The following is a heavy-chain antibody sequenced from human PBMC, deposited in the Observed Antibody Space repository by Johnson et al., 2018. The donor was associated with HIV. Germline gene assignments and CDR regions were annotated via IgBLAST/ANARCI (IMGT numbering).Heavy chain of an antibody. CDR3: AKDVELHGAFDI. V-gene: IGHV3-66*03. CDR2: SGSGGST. CDR1: GFTVSSNY. D-gene: IGHD1-26*01. J-gene: IGHJ3*02. Sequence: VQLVESGGGLIQPGGSLRLSCAASGFTVSSNYMSWVRQAPGKGLEWVSAISGSGGSTYYADSVKGRFTISRDNSKNTLYLQMNSLRAEDTAVYYCAKDVELHGAFDIWGQGTMVTVSS.